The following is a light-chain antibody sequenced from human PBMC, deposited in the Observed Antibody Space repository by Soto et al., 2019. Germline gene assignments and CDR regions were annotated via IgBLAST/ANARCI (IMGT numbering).Light chain of an antibody. CDR2: GAS. J-gene: IGKJ2*01. Sequence: EIVMTQSPAPLSVSPGGRATLSCRASQSVNINLAWYQQKPGQSPRLLVYGASTRATGLPARFSGRGSGTEFFLTISGLQFEDFGVYYCQQYNNWPHTFGQGTKLEI. V-gene: IGKV3-15*01. CDR3: QQYNNWPHT. CDR1: QSVNIN.